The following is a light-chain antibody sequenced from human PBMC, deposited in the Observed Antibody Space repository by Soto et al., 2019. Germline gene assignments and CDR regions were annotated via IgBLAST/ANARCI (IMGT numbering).Light chain of an antibody. J-gene: IGKJ1*01. V-gene: IGKV1-39*01. CDR1: QSINKD. CDR2: AAS. Sequence: DIRMTQSPSSLSASVGDRVTFTCRASQSINKDLNWYQQQPGKDPKLLIYAASTLQSGFQSRFSGSGSGTDYALTSSSLESEDSGTYSCRHSHRTPWTFGQGTKVQIK. CDR3: RHSHRTPWT.